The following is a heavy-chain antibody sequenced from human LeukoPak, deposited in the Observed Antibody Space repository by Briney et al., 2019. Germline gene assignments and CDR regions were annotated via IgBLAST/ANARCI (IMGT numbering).Heavy chain of an antibody. D-gene: IGHD3-22*01. CDR1: GFTFSSYA. J-gene: IGHJ6*02. V-gene: IGHV3-23*01. CDR3: AKVGHYYDSSGYYYVFYYGMDV. Sequence: GGSLRLSCAASGFTFSSYAMSWVRQAPGKGLEWVSAISGSGGSTYYADSVKGRFTISRDNSKSTLYLQMNSLRAEDTAVYYCAKVGHYYDSSGYYYVFYYGMDVWGQGTTVTVSS. CDR2: ISGSGGST.